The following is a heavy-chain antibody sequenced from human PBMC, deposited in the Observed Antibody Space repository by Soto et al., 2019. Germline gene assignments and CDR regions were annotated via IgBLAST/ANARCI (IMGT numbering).Heavy chain of an antibody. CDR3: ARGSGGSFFENGLDP. Sequence: SETLSLTCTVSGGSISSGGYYWSWIRQHPGKGLEWIGYIYYSGSTYYNPSLKSRVTISVDTSKNQFSLKLSSVTAADTAVYYCARGSGGSFFENGLDPWGQGTLVTVSS. CDR2: IYYSGST. CDR1: GGSISSGGYY. V-gene: IGHV4-31*03. D-gene: IGHD2-15*01. J-gene: IGHJ5*02.